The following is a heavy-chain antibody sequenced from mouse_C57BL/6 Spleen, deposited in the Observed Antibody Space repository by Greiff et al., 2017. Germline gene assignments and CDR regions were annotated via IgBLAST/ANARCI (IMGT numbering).Heavy chain of an antibody. D-gene: IGHD2-3*01. CDR2: IWSGGST. CDR3: ARNSYDGYGGFAY. J-gene: IGHJ3*01. CDR1: GFSLTSYG. Sequence: VQLQESGPGLVQPSQSLSITCTVSGFSLTSYGVHWVRQSPGKGLEWLGVIWSGGSTDYNAAFISRLSISKDNSKSQVFFKMNSLQADDTAIYYCARNSYDGYGGFAYWGQGTLVTVSA. V-gene: IGHV2-2*01.